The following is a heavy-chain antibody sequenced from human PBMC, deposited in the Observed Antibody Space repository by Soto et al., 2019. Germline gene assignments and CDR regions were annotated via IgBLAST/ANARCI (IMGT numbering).Heavy chain of an antibody. V-gene: IGHV4-31*03. CDR1: GGSISSGGYY. J-gene: IGHJ1*01. CDR2: IYYSGST. CDR3: ARGQYYYDSSGYSGRKEYFQH. Sequence: PSETLSLTCTVSGGSISSGGYYWSWIRQHPGKGLEWIGYIYYSGSTYYNPSLKSRVTISVDTSKNQFSLKLSSVTAADTAVYYCARGQYYYDSSGYSGRKEYFQHWGQGTLVTVSS. D-gene: IGHD3-22*01.